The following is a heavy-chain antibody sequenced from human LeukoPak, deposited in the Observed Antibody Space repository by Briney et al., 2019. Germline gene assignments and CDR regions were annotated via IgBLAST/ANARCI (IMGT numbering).Heavy chain of an antibody. D-gene: IGHD1-1*01. CDR2: INSGSTYT. Sequence: GGSLRLSCAASGFTFSSYMMNWVRQAPGKGLGWVSSINSGSTYTYYTESVKGRFTVSRDNAKNSLFLQTNSLRAEDTAIYYCARSLTTLTYEGYWGQGTLVTVSS. V-gene: IGHV3-21*01. CDR3: ARSLTTLTYEGY. J-gene: IGHJ4*02. CDR1: GFTFSSYM.